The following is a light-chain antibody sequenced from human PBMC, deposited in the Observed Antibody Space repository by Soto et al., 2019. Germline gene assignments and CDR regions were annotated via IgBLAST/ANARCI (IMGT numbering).Light chain of an antibody. CDR2: GAA. Sequence: QSPTTLSASSRERTNLSCRASQSVSSNLAWYEQKPGQAPRLLTHGAATRATGVPARFSGSGSGTDFTLTINSLQSEDFAVYYCQQYNNWPPTFGQGTRLEIK. V-gene: IGKV3-15*01. CDR3: QQYNNWPPT. CDR1: QSVSSN. J-gene: IGKJ5*01.